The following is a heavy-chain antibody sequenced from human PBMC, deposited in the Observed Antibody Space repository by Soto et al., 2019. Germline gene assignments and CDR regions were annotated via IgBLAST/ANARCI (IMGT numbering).Heavy chain of an antibody. V-gene: IGHV4-30-4*01. CDR1: VGSISSDDYY. Sequence: QVQLQESAPGLVKPSQTLSLTCTGSVGSISSDDYYWSWIRQPPGKGLEWIGYTYYSGSTYYNPSLRSRVTRSVDTSKSQCSLKLSSVTAADTAVYYCARERPDSARLDPWGQGALVTVSS. D-gene: IGHD3-22*01. J-gene: IGHJ5*02. CDR3: ARERPDSARLDP. CDR2: TYYSGST.